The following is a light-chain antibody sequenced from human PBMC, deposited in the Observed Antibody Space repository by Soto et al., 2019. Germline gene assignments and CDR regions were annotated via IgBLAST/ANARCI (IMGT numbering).Light chain of an antibody. Sequence: QSALTQPPSASGSPGQSVTISCTGTSSDVGGYNYVSWYQQHPGKAPKLMIYEVSKRPSGVPDRFSGSKSGNTASLTVSGLQAADEADYYCSSYAGSKGGVVFGGGTKLTVL. J-gene: IGLJ2*01. CDR2: EVS. CDR3: SSYAGSKGGVV. CDR1: SSDVGGYNY. V-gene: IGLV2-8*01.